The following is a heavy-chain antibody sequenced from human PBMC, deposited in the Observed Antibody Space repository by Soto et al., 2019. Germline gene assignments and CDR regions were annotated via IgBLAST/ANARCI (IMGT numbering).Heavy chain of an antibody. D-gene: IGHD6-19*01. Sequence: EVQLVDSGGDWIQPGGSLRLSCGASGFTVSGNSLSWVRQAPGKGLEWVSYIYIDGSTYYADSVRGRFTLTRDNSKSTLYLQRNNLRGEDTAVYYCARDGGSGTAVAGIQYSGMDVWGQGTTVTVSS. CDR1: GFTVSGNS. CDR3: ARDGGSGTAVAGIQYSGMDV. V-gene: IGHV3-53*01. J-gene: IGHJ6*02. CDR2: IYIDGST.